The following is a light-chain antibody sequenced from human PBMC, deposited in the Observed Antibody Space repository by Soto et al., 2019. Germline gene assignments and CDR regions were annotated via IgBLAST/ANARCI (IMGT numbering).Light chain of an antibody. CDR3: SSYAGNKNV. Sequence: QSALTQPPSASGSPGQSVTISCTGTSSDVGGYNYVSWYQQHPGKAPKLMIYEVSKRPSGVPDRFSGSKSGKTASLTVSGLQAEDEADYYCSSYAGNKNVFGTGTKVTVL. CDR1: SSDVGGYNY. CDR2: EVS. V-gene: IGLV2-8*01. J-gene: IGLJ1*01.